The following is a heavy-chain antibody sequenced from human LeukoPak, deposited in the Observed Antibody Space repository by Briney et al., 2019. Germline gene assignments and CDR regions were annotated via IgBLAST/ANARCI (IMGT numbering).Heavy chain of an antibody. Sequence: SVTVSCKASGGTFSSYAISWVRQAPGQGLEWTGGIIPIFGTANYAQKFQGRVTLTADESTSTAYMELSSLRSEDTAVYYCAREDYGGNSGLLGFDYWGQGTLVTVSS. J-gene: IGHJ4*02. CDR2: IIPIFGTA. V-gene: IGHV1-69*13. D-gene: IGHD4-23*01. CDR3: AREDYGGNSGLLGFDY. CDR1: GGTFSSYA.